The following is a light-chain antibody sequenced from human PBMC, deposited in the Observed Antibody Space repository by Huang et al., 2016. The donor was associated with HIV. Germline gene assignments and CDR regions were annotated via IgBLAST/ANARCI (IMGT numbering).Light chain of an antibody. J-gene: IGKJ1*01. CDR3: QQYNDWPWT. Sequence: IVMTQSPATLSVSPGEGVTLSCRASQSLSGNLAWYQQTPGQAPRLLIYAASSRAPGIPARVSGSGSGTEFTLTISSLESEDFAVYHCQQYNDWPWTFGQGTRVEIK. CDR1: QSLSGN. CDR2: AAS. V-gene: IGKV3-15*01.